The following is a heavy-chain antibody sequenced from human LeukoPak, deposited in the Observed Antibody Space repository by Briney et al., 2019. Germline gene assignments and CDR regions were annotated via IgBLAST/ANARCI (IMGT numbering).Heavy chain of an antibody. J-gene: IGHJ4*02. D-gene: IGHD5-24*01. V-gene: IGHV4-59*01. CDR3: ARTRRDGYNYFDY. CDR2: IYSSGST. CDR1: GGSISSYY. Sequence: PSETLSLTCTVSGGSISSYYWSWIRQPPGKGLEWIGYIYSSGSTNYNPSLKSRVTISVDTSKNQFSLNLGSVTAADTAVYYCARTRRDGYNYFDYWGQGALVTVSS.